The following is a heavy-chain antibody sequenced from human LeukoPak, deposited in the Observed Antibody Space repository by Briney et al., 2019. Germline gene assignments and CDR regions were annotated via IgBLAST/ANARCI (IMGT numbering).Heavy chain of an antibody. V-gene: IGHV1-18*01. D-gene: IGHD1-26*01. CDR3: ARDFRSGSPGWFDP. J-gene: IGHJ5*02. CDR1: GYTFTSYG. CDR2: ISAYNGNT. Sequence: ASVKVSCKASGYTFTSYGISWVRRAPGQGLEWMGWISAYNGNTNYAQKLQGRVTMTTDTSTSTAYMELRSLRSDDTAVYYCARDFRSGSPGWFDPWGQGTLVTVSS.